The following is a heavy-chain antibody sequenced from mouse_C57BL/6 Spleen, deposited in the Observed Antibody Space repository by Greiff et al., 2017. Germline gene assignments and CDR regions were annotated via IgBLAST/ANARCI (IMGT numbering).Heavy chain of an antibody. CDR2: IDPSDSET. CDR3: ARQLTGAWFAY. J-gene: IGHJ3*01. CDR1: GYTFTSYW. D-gene: IGHD4-1*01. V-gene: IGHV1-52*01. Sequence: QVQLKQPGAELVRPGSSVKLSCKASGYTFTSYWMHWVKQRPIQGLEWIGNIDPSDSETHYNQKFKDKATLTVDKSSSTAYMQLSSLTSEDSAVYYCARQLTGAWFAYWGQGTLVTVSA.